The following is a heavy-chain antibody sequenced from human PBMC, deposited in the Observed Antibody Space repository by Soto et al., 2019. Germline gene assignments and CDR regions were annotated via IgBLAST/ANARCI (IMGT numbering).Heavy chain of an antibody. CDR3: ARDQEAARPGYYIDY. CDR2: ISSSSSYI. V-gene: IGHV3-21*01. J-gene: IGHJ4*02. D-gene: IGHD6-6*01. Sequence: GGSLILSCAASGFTFISYSMNWVRQAPGKGLEWVSSISSSSSYIYYADSVKGRFTISRDNAKNSLYLQMNSLRAEDTAVYYCARDQEAARPGYYIDYWGQGTLVSVSS. CDR1: GFTFISYS.